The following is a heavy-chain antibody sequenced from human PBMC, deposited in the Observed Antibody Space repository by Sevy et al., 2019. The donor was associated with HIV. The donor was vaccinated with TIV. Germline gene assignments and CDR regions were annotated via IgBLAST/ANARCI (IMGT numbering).Heavy chain of an antibody. J-gene: IGHJ4*02. CDR2: IKSITDGGAA. Sequence: GGSLRLSCTASGFAFANAWMNWVRQAPGKGLEWVGHIKSITDGGAADYAAPVKGRFTISRHDSKNTLYLHMNSLKAEDTAVYYCSTDDLFSYWGRGTLVTVSS. CDR3: STDDLFSY. V-gene: IGHV3-15*07. CDR1: GFAFANAW.